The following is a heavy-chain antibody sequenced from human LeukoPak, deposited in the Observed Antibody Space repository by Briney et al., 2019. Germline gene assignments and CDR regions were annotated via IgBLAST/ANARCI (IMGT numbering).Heavy chain of an antibody. V-gene: IGHV4-34*01. CDR2: IDHSGST. J-gene: IGHJ4*02. CDR3: ARGYSSSWNYFDY. CDR1: GGSFSGYY. Sequence: SETLSLTCAVYGGSFSGYYWSWIRQPPGKGLEWIGEIDHSGSTNYSPSLKSRVIISVDTSKNQFSLRLSSVTAADTAVYYCARGYSSSWNYFDYWGQGTLVTVSS. D-gene: IGHD6-13*01.